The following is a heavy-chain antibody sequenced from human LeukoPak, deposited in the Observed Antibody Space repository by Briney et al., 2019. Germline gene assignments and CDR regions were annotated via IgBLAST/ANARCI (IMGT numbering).Heavy chain of an antibody. J-gene: IGHJ4*02. CDR2: IYYSGST. CDR3: ARQSRGWLQLGVDY. V-gene: IGHV4-39*01. Sequence: SETLSLTCTVSGGSISSSSYYWGRIRQPPGKGLEWIGSIYYSGSTYYNPSLKSRVTISVDTSKNQYSLKLSSVTAADTAVYYCARQSRGWLQLGVDYWGQGTLVTVSS. D-gene: IGHD5-12*01. CDR1: GGSISSSSYY.